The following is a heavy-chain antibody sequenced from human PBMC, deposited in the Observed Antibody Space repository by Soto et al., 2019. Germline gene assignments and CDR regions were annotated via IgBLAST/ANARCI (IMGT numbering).Heavy chain of an antibody. CDR1: GYTFTGYY. Sequence: ASVKVSCKASGYTFTGYYMHWVRQAPGQGLEWMGWINPNSGGTNYAQKFQGWVTMTRDTSISTAYMELSRLRSDDTAVYYCARAYSSSWYENDYWGQGTLVTVSS. D-gene: IGHD6-13*01. V-gene: IGHV1-2*04. CDR2: INPNSGGT. J-gene: IGHJ4*02. CDR3: ARAYSSSWYENDY.